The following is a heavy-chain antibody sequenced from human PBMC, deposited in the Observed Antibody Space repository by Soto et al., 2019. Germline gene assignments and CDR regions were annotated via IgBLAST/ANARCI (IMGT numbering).Heavy chain of an antibody. CDR1: GGTFSSYA. CDR3: ARDSGGGYFDY. V-gene: IGHV1-69*06. J-gene: IGHJ4*02. D-gene: IGHD3-16*01. Sequence: QVQLVQSGAEVKKPGSSVTVSCKASGGTFSSYAISWVRQAPGQGLEWMGGIIPIFGPANYAQKFQGRATITADKSTSTAGMELGSLRSEDTAFEYCARDSGGGYFDYWGQGTLVTVSS. CDR2: IIPIFGPA.